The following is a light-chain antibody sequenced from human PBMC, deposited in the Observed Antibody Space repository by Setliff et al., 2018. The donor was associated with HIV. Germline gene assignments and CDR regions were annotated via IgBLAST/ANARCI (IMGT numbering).Light chain of an antibody. CDR3: SSYAGSNNVV. V-gene: IGLV2-14*03. CDR2: DVT. Sequence: QSVLTQPASVSGSPGQSITISCTGTSSDVGGYNYVSWYQQFPGKAPKVIIYDVTKRPSGVSNRFSGSKSGNTASLTISGLQAEDESNFYCSSYAGSNNVVFGGGTQLTVL. J-gene: IGLJ2*01. CDR1: SSDVGGYNY.